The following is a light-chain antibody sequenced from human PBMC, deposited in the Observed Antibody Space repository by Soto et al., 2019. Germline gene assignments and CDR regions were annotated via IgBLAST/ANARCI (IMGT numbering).Light chain of an antibody. CDR3: CSYAGTLSYV. CDR1: SSDVGGYNY. V-gene: IGLV2-11*01. CDR2: DVS. J-gene: IGLJ1*01. Sequence: QSALTQPRSVSGSPGQSVTISCTGTSSDVGGYNYVSWYQQHPGKAPKFLIYDVSQRPSGVPDRFSGSKSGNTASLTISGLQAEDEADYYCCSYAGTLSYVFGSGTKLTVL.